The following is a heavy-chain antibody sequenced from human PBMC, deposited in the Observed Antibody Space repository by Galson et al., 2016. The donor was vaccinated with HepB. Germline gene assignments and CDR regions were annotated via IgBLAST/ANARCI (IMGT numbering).Heavy chain of an antibody. V-gene: IGHV3-74*01. CDR3: ARDLSSRWSGWGMDV. CDR1: GFTFSSYW. D-gene: IGHD6-13*01. Sequence: SLRLSCAASGFTFSSYWMHWVRQAPGKGLVWVSHISSDGGHTSFADSVKGRFTLSRDNAKNTLYLQMNSLRAEDTAVYYCARDLSSRWSGWGMDVWGQGATVTVSS. J-gene: IGHJ6*02. CDR2: ISSDGGHT.